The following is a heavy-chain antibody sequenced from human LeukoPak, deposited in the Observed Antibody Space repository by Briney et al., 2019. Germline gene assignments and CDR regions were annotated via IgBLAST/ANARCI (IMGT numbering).Heavy chain of an antibody. V-gene: IGHV1-18*01. CDR2: ISPYNDET. D-gene: IGHD6-13*01. CDR3: AREADTNSWYRPAFRLLDV. CDR1: GYTFRSHG. Sequence: ASVKVSCKASGYTFRSHGIYWVRQAPGQGLEWMGWISPYNDETNYARMFRDRVIMTTETSTTTAYMELRGLTSDDTAVYFCAREADTNSWYRPAFRLLDVWGQGTPVTVSS. J-gene: IGHJ6*02.